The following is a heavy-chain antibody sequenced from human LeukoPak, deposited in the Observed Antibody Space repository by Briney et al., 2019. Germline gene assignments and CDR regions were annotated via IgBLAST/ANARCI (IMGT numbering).Heavy chain of an antibody. V-gene: IGHV5-51*01. J-gene: IGHJ6*02. CDR3: ARRQTFCSGGSCHSGGLDV. CDR2: VCPSDSDT. CDR1: GYTFSDYY. Sequence: GESLRISCQASGYTFSDYYIGWVRQMPGKGLEWMGIVCPSDSDTRYSPSFQGQVTISADKSINTAYLQWSSLKASDTAIYYCARRQTFCSGGSCHSGGLDVWGQGTTVTVSS. D-gene: IGHD2-15*01.